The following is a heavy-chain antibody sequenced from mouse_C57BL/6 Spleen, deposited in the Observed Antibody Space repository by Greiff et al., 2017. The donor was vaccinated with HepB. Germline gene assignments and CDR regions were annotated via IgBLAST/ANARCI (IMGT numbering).Heavy chain of an antibody. V-gene: IGHV1-20*01. J-gene: IGHJ2*01. D-gene: IGHD3-3*01. CDR3: ARGDYYFDY. CDR2: INPDNGDT. Sequence: VQLQQSGPELVKPGDSVKISCKASGYSFTGYFMNWVMQSHGKSLEWIGRINPDNGDTFYNQKFKGKATLTVDKSSSTVHMELRSLTSVDSAVYDCARGDYYFDYWGQGTTVTVSS. CDR1: GYSFTGYF.